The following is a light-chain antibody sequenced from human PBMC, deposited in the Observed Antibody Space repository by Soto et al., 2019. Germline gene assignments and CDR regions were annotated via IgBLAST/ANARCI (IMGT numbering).Light chain of an antibody. CDR2: DVS. CDR1: SSDVGGYNY. Sequence: QSALTQPASVSGSPGQSITISCTGTSSDVGGYNYVSWYQLHPGNAPKLLTYDVSNRPSGVSNRFSGSKSGNTASLTISGLQPEDEADYFCSSYTTSSTPVIFGGGTKLTVL. V-gene: IGLV2-14*01. J-gene: IGLJ2*01. CDR3: SSYTTSSTPVI.